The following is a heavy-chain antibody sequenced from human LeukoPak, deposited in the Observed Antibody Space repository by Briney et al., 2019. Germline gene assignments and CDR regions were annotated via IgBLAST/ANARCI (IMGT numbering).Heavy chain of an antibody. V-gene: IGHV4-38-2*01. J-gene: IGHJ4*02. CDR1: GYSISGGYY. D-gene: IGHD3-3*01. CDR2: IYHSGST. CDR3: ARSFSGYYDFWSGYRSLYY. Sequence: PSETLSLTCAVSGYSISGGYYWGWIRQPPGKGLEWIGSIYHSGSTYYNPSLKSRVTISVDTSKNQFSLKLSSVTAADTAVYYCARSFSGYYDFWSGYRSLYYWGQGTLVTVSS.